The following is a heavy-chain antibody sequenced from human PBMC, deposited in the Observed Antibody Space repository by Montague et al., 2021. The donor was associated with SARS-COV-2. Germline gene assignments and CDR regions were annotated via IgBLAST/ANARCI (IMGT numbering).Heavy chain of an antibody. CDR3: ARETMTADAFDI. CDR1: GASVGSSD. Sequence: SETLSLTCTVSGASVGSSDWGWIRQSPGKGPEWIGYFYSVGSTDYNPSLKSRATISRYTSKNQFSLKVRSVTAADTAVYYCARETMTADAFDIWGQGTMVTVSS. D-gene: IGHD1-14*01. J-gene: IGHJ3*02. CDR2: FYSVGST. V-gene: IGHV4-59*02.